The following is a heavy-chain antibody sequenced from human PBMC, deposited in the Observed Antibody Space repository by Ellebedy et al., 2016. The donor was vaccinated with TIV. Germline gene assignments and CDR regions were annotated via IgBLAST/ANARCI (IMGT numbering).Heavy chain of an antibody. V-gene: IGHV4-59*01. J-gene: IGHJ6*02. CDR3: AHSFVSSTSWAGGMDV. D-gene: IGHD2-2*01. CDR2: IYYSGST. Sequence: SETLSLTXTVSGGSISSYYWSWIRQPPGKGLEWIGYIYYSGSTNYNPSLKSRVTISVDTSKNQFSLKLSSVTAADTAVYYCAHSFVSSTSWAGGMDVWGQGTTVTVSS. CDR1: GGSISSYY.